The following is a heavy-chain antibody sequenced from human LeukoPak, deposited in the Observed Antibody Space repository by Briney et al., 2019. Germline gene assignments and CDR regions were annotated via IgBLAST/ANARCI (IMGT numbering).Heavy chain of an antibody. CDR2: IYYSGST. CDR1: GGSISSYY. V-gene: IGHV4-59*08. Sequence: PSETLSLTCTVSGGSISSYYWSWIRQPPGKGLEWIGYIYYSGSTNYNPSLKSRVTISVDTSKNQFSLKLSSVTAADTAVYYCARQKVGATTHFFDYWGQGTLVTVSS. D-gene: IGHD1-26*01. CDR3: ARQKVGATTHFFDY. J-gene: IGHJ4*02.